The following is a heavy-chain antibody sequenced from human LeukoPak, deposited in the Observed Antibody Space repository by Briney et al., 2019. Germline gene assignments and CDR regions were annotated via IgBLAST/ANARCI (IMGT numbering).Heavy chain of an antibody. J-gene: IGHJ5*02. V-gene: IGHV3-33*01. D-gene: IGHD6-13*01. CDR1: GFIFSSYA. Sequence: GGSLRLSCAASGFIFSSYAMHWVRQAPGTGLEWVAVIWSDGSNKYYADSVKGRFTISRDNSKNTLYLQMNSLRAEDTAVYYCARGIAAAGNPNWFDPWGQGTLVTVSP. CDR2: IWSDGSNK. CDR3: ARGIAAAGNPNWFDP.